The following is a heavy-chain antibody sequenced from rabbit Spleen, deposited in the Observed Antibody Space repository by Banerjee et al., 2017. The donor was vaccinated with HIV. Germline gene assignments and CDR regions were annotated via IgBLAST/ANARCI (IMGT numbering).Heavy chain of an antibody. CDR3: AREGWIDFNYPLGYFVF. V-gene: IGHV1S40*01. CDR2: IYVLYSSGSI. J-gene: IGHJ4*01. CDR1: GFSFSGSLY. D-gene: IGHD7-1*01. Sequence: QSLEESGGDLVKPGTSLTLTCKASGFSFSGSLYICWVRQAPGKGLEWIACIYVLYSSGSIFYATWAKGRFTISKTSSTTVTLQMTSLTAADTATYFCAREGWIDFNYPLGYFVFWGQGTLVTVS.